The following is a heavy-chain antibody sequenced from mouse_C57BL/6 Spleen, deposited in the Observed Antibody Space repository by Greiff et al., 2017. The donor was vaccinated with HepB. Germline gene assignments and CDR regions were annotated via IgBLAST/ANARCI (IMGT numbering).Heavy chain of an antibody. CDR2: ISYDGSN. D-gene: IGHD2-5*01. Sequence: EVQLQESGPGLVKPSQSLSLTCSVTGYSITSGYSWNWIRQFPGNKLEWMGYISYDGSNNYNPSLKNRISITRDTSKNQCYLKLNSVTTEDTATYYCAGRDSNDYWGQGTTLTVSS. CDR3: AGRDSNDY. J-gene: IGHJ2*01. CDR1: GYSITSGYS. V-gene: IGHV3-6*01.